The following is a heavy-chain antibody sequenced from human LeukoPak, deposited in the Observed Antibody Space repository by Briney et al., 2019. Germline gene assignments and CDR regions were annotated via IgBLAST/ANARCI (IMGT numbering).Heavy chain of an antibody. V-gene: IGHV3-30*01. CDR2: ISYDGSNK. CDR3: AREGLAGAYDY. J-gene: IGHJ4*02. D-gene: IGHD1-26*01. Sequence: GRSLRLSCAASGFTFSSYAIHWVRQAPGKGLEWVAVISYDGSNKYYADSVKGRFTISRDNSKNTLYLQMNSLRAEDTAVYYCAREGLAGAYDYWGQGTLVTVSS. CDR1: GFTFSSYA.